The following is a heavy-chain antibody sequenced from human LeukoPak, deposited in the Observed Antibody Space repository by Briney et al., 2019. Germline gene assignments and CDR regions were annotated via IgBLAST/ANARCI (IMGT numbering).Heavy chain of an antibody. CDR3: ARAYVGSTTTCPYDY. V-gene: IGHV3-74*01. J-gene: IGHJ4*02. Sequence: GGSLRLSCAASGFTFSDYWMHWVRQAPGKGLVWVSRIKTDGSDTNYADSVKGRFTISRDNAKNTLYLQMNSLRAEDTAVYYCARAYVGSTTTCPYDYWGQGTLVTVSS. CDR2: IKTDGSDT. CDR1: GFTFSDYW. D-gene: IGHD3-16*01.